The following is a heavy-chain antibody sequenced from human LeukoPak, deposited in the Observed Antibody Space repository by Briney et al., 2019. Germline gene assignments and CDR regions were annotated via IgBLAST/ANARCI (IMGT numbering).Heavy chain of an antibody. CDR3: ARGTSGSYQM. V-gene: IGHV3-48*03. CDR1: GFTFSSYE. CDR2: ISSSGSTL. J-gene: IGHJ4*02. Sequence: PGGSLRLSCAASGFTFSSYEMNWVRQAPGKGLEWISYISSSGSTLYYADSVKGRFTISRDYARNSLYLQMNSLRAEDTSVYYCARGTSGSYQMGGQGTLVTVSS. D-gene: IGHD1-26*01.